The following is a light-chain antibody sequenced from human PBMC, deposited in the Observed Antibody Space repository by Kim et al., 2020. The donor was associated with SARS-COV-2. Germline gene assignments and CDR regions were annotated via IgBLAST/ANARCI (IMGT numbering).Light chain of an antibody. CDR2: DAS. J-gene: IGKJ1*01. CDR1: QSINIW. V-gene: IGKV1-5*01. Sequence: GDRVTITCRASQSINIWLAWYQQKPGKAPNLLIYDASILESGVPSRFSGSGSGTQFSLTISSLQPDDFATYYCQEYKSDSWRFGQGTKVDIK. CDR3: QEYKSDSWR.